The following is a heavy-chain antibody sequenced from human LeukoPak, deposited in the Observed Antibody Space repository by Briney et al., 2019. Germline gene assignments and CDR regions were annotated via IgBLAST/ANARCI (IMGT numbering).Heavy chain of an antibody. CDR2: INPNSGGT. Sequence: GASVKVSCKASGYTFTGYYMHWVRQAPGHGLEWMGWINPNSGGTNYAQKFQGRVTMTRDTSISTAYVDLSRLRSDDTAVDYCARHGRFYDAFDIWGQGTMVTVSS. V-gene: IGHV1-2*02. D-gene: IGHD3-3*01. CDR3: ARHGRFYDAFDI. J-gene: IGHJ3*02. CDR1: GYTFTGYY.